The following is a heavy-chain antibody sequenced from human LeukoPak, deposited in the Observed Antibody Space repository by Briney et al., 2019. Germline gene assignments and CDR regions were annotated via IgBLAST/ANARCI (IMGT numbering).Heavy chain of an antibody. D-gene: IGHD4-11*01. Sequence: AGGSLRLSCAASGFTVSSNYMSWVRQAPGKGLERVSVIYSGGSTYYADSVKGRFTISRDNSKNTLYLQMNSLRAEDTAVYYCARDNDYSGWFDPWGQGTLVTVSS. CDR1: GFTVSSNY. CDR2: IYSGGST. J-gene: IGHJ5*02. V-gene: IGHV3-66*02. CDR3: ARDNDYSGWFDP.